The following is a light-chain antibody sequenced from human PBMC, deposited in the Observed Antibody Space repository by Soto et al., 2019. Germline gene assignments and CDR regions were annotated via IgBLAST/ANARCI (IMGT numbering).Light chain of an antibody. V-gene: IGKV3-20*01. Sequence: EIVLTQSPGNLSLSPGERVTLSCRASQSVSSNYLAWYQQKPGQAPRLLIYGASSRATGIPDRFSGSGSGTDFTLTISKREPEEFALYFCQQYGSSSMYTVGQGTKLEIK. CDR1: QSVSSNY. J-gene: IGKJ2*01. CDR3: QQYGSSSMYT. CDR2: GAS.